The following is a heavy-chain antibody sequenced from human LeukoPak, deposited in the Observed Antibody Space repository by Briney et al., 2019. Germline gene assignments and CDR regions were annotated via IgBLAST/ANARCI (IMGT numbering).Heavy chain of an antibody. D-gene: IGHD1-26*01. Sequence: GASVRVSCKASGYTFTNYGISWVRQAPGQRLEWMGWISGYNGYANYAQKFQGRVTMTTDTSTSTAYMELRSLRSDDTAVYYCARDMKRSRARWENLGFDPWGQGTLATVSS. CDR2: ISGYNGYA. CDR3: ARDMKRSRARWENLGFDP. V-gene: IGHV1-18*04. J-gene: IGHJ5*02. CDR1: GYTFTNYG.